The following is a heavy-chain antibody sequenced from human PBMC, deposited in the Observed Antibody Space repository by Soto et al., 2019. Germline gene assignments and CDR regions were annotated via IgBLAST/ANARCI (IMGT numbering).Heavy chain of an antibody. J-gene: IGHJ5*02. D-gene: IGHD6-13*01. V-gene: IGHV1-2*02. CDR2: INPNSGGT. CDR1: GYTFTGYY. CDR3: AREAAGIAAPGLRFDP. Sequence: ASVKVSCKASGYTFTGYYMHWVRQAPGQGLERMGWINPNSGGTNYAQKFQGRVTMTRDTSISTAYMELSRLRSDDTAVYYCAREAAGIAAPGLRFDPWGQGTPVTVSS.